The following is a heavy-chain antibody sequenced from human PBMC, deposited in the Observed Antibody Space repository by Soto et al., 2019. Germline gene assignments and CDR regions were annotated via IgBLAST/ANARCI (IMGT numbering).Heavy chain of an antibody. CDR2: INHSGST. J-gene: IGHJ6*02. Sequence: RSLTCAVYGGSFSGYYWSWIRQPPGKGLEWIGEINHSGSTNYNPSLKSRVTISVDTSKNQFSLKLSSVTAADTAVYYCARGTGAEITLYYHYCTDVRCQAPTGTGSS. CDR1: GGSFSGYY. CDR3: ARGTGAEITLYYHYCTDV. D-gene: IGHD3-10*01. V-gene: IGHV4-34*01.